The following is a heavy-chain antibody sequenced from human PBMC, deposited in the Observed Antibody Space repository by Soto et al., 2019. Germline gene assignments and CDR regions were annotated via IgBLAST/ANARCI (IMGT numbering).Heavy chain of an antibody. J-gene: IGHJ5*02. V-gene: IGHV3-66*01. CDR1: GFTVSSNY. D-gene: IGHD3-10*01. CDR2: IYSGGST. CDR3: ARGSHNYYGSVSHENWFDP. Sequence: EVQVVESGGGLVQPGGSLRLSCAASGFTVSSNYMSWVRQAPGKGLEWVSLIYSGGSTDYADSVKGRFMISRDNSNNTLYLQMNSLRAEDTAVYYCARGSHNYYGSVSHENWFDPWGQGTLVTVSS.